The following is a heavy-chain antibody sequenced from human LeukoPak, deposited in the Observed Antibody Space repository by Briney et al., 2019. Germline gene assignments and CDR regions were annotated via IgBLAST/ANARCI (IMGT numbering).Heavy chain of an antibody. V-gene: IGHV1-69*05. J-gene: IGHJ5*02. CDR3: ARGRIAAHWFDP. CDR2: IIPIFGTA. Sequence: SVKVSCKASGGTFSSYAISWVRQAPGQGLEWMGGIIPIFGTANYAQKFQGRVTITTDESTSTAYMELSSLRSEDTAAYYCARGRIAAHWFDPWGQGTLVTVSS. D-gene: IGHD6-6*01. CDR1: GGTFSSYA.